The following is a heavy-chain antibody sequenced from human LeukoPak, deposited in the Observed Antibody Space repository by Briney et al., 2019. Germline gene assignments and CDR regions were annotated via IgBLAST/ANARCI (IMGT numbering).Heavy chain of an antibody. J-gene: IGHJ4*02. CDR2: IWYDASSK. D-gene: IGHD5-18*01. CDR1: GFTFSNYG. V-gene: IGHV3-33*01. CDR3: AREHLGYSFADY. Sequence: GRSLRLSCAASGFTFSNYGMHWVRQAPGKGLEWVAVIWYDASSKDYADSVKGRYTISRDNSQNTLFLQMNSLRAEDTAVYYCAREHLGYSFADYWGQGTLVTVSS.